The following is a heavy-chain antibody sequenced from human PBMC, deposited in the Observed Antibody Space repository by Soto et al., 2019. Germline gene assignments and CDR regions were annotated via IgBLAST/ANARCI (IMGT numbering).Heavy chain of an antibody. CDR3: AKDRLGYSSSWYFDY. CDR2: ITSNSNTI. Sequence: GGSLRLSCAASGFSFSTCSMNWVRQAPGKGLEWVAYITSNSNTIYYADSVKGRFTISRDNAKNSLYLQMNSLRDEDTAVYYCAKDRLGYSSSWYFDYWGQETLVTVSS. J-gene: IGHJ4*02. V-gene: IGHV3-48*02. D-gene: IGHD6-13*01. CDR1: GFSFSTCS.